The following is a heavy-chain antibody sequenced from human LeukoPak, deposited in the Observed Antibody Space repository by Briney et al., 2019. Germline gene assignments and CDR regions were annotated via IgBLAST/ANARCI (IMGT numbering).Heavy chain of an antibody. V-gene: IGHV1-24*01. CDR2: FDPEDGET. D-gene: IGHD4-17*01. CDR1: GYTLTELS. J-gene: IGHJ4*02. Sequence: GASVTVSCTVSGYTLTELSMHWVRQAPGKGLEWMGGFDPEDGETIYAQKFQGRVTMTEDTSTDTAYMEVSSLRSEDTAVYYCATDPYGDYDVYWGQGTLVTVSS. CDR3: ATDPYGDYDVY.